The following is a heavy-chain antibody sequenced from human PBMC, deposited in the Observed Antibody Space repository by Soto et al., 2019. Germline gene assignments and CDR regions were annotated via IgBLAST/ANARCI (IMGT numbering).Heavy chain of an antibody. CDR3: ARGPVVRGVIRDPSGFAP. D-gene: IGHD3-10*02. CDR2: IYYSGST. J-gene: IGHJ5*02. Sequence: PSETLSLTCTVSGGSISSGGYYRSWIRQHPGKGLEWIGYIYYSGSTYYNPSLKSRVTISVDTSKNQFSLKLRSVTAADTAVYYCARGPVVRGVIRDPSGFAPWGQGTLVTSPQ. V-gene: IGHV4-31*03. CDR1: GGSISSGGYY.